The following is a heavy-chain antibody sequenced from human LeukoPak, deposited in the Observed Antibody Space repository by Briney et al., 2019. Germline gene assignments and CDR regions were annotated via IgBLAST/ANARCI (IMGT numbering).Heavy chain of an antibody. CDR3: ARGGASSKFFDY. CDR2: IYYSGST. CDR1: GGSISSYY. V-gene: IGHV4-59*01. Sequence: ASETLSLTCTVSGGSISSYYWSWIRQPPGKGLEWIGYIYYSGSTNYNPSLKSRVTLSVDTSKNQFSLKLSSVTAADTAVYYCARGGASSKFFDYWGQGTLVTVSS. J-gene: IGHJ4*02. D-gene: IGHD6-6*01.